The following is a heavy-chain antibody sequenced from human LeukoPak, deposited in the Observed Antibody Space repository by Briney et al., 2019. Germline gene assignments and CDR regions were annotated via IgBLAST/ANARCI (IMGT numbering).Heavy chain of an antibody. D-gene: IGHD4-17*01. CDR1: GFTFSNYA. Sequence: AGGSLRLSCEAFGFTFSNYAITWVRQAPGKGLEWVSSIRGSGASSFYADSVKGRFAMSRDNSKSTLYLQMNSLRVGDTAVYYCGRDPNGDYVGAFDFGGQGTLVTVSS. CDR3: GRDPNGDYVGAFDF. V-gene: IGHV3-23*01. CDR2: IRGSGASS. J-gene: IGHJ3*01.